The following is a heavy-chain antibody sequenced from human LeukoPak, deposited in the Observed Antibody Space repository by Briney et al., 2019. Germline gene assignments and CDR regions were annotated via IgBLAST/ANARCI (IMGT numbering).Heavy chain of an antibody. J-gene: IGHJ5*02. CDR1: GGSISSYY. V-gene: IGHV4-34*01. Sequence: SETLSLTCTVSGGSISSYYWSWIRQPPGKGLEWIGEINHSGSTNYNPSLKSRVTISVDTSKNQFSLNLSSVTAADTALYYCARVYYYSSGSNWFDPWGQGTLVTVSS. D-gene: IGHD3-10*01. CDR2: INHSGST. CDR3: ARVYYYSSGSNWFDP.